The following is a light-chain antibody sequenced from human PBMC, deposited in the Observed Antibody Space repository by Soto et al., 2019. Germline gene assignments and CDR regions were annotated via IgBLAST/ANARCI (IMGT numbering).Light chain of an antibody. Sequence: DVQLTQSPSSLSASVGDRVTITCRASQNINSYLNLYQQRPGTAPKFLIYAASSLQSGVPSRFSGSESGTDFTLIISGLQPEDSGFYFCQQTFNTPHTFGQGTKLEI. V-gene: IGKV1-39*01. CDR2: AAS. CDR1: QNINSY. J-gene: IGKJ2*01. CDR3: QQTFNTPHT.